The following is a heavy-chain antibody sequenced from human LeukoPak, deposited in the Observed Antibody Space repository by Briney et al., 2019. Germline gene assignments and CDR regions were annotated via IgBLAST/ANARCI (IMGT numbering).Heavy chain of an antibody. D-gene: IGHD4-23*01. CDR1: GGSISSSSYY. Sequence: SETLSLTCTVSGGSISSSSYYWGWIRQPPGKGLEWIGSIYYSGSTYYNPSLNSRVTISVDTSKNQFSLKLGSVTAADTAVYYCARGGSGGGNSADWYFDLWGRGTLVTVSS. CDR3: ARGGSGGGNSADWYFDL. J-gene: IGHJ2*01. CDR2: IYYSGST. V-gene: IGHV4-39*07.